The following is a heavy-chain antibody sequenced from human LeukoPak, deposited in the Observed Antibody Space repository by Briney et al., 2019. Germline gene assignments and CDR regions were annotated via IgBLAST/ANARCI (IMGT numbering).Heavy chain of an antibody. CDR1: GFTFSSYT. V-gene: IGHV3-21*01. CDR3: ARLSGSFLDY. Sequence: GGSLRLSCAASGFTFSSYTMNWVRQAPGKGLEWVSSISSSSSYIYYADSVKGRFTISRDNAKNSLYLQMNSLRAEDTAVYYCARLSGSFLDYWGQGTLVTVSS. J-gene: IGHJ4*02. D-gene: IGHD1-26*01. CDR2: ISSSSSYI.